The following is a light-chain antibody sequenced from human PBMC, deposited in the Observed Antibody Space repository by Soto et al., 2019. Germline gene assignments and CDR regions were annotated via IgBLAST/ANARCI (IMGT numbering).Light chain of an antibody. CDR3: QQYNSYPWT. CDR1: QSISSW. Sequence: DIQVTQSPSTLSASVGDRVTITCRASQSISSWLAWYQQKSGKAPKLLIYKASSLESGVPPRFSGSGSGTEFTLTISSLQPDDFATYYCQQYNSYPWTFGQGTKVEIK. V-gene: IGKV1-5*03. CDR2: KAS. J-gene: IGKJ1*01.